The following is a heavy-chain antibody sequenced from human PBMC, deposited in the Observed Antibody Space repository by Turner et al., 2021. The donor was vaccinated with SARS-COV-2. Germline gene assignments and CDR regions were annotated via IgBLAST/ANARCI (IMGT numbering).Heavy chain of an antibody. Sequence: QLQLQESGPGLVKPSETLSLTCTVSGGAISSSPYYWCWIRQPPGKGLEWIGSIYYSGSTYYNPSLKSRVTISVDTSKNQFSLKLSSVTAADTAVYYCARRSEGYYGSGSHWFDPWGQGTLVTVSS. J-gene: IGHJ5*02. D-gene: IGHD3-10*01. CDR2: IYYSGST. CDR3: ARRSEGYYGSGSHWFDP. V-gene: IGHV4-39*01. CDR1: GGAISSSPYY.